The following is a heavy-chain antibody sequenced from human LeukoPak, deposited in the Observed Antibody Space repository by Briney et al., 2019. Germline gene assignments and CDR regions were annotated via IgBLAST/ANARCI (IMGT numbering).Heavy chain of an antibody. CDR1: GCTFSSYE. CDR2: ISSSGSTI. V-gene: IGHV3-48*03. Sequence: PGGSLRLSCAASGCTFSSYEMDWVLQAPGKGLEWVSYISSSGSTIYYADSVKGRFTISRDNAKNSLYLQMNSLRAEDTAVYYCARDRGEFDYWGQGTLVTVSS. CDR3: ARDRGEFDY. J-gene: IGHJ4*02.